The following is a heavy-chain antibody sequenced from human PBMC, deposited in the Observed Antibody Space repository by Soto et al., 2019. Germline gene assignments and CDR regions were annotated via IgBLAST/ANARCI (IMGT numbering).Heavy chain of an antibody. Sequence: EVQLLESGGGLVQPGGSLRLSCAASGFTFTLSGMAWVRQAPGKGLEWVSGISAGGGATYYADSVKGRFTVSRDNSKNTLYLQMNSLRPEDTAVYYCARGTTPPYGSSDCTFGSWGQGILVTVSS. J-gene: IGHJ1*01. CDR2: ISAGGGAT. CDR3: ARGTTPPYGSSDCTFGS. CDR1: GFTFTLSG. D-gene: IGHD3-22*01. V-gene: IGHV3-23*01.